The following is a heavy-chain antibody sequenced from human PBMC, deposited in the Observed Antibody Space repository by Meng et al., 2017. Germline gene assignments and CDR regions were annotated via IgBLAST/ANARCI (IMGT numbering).Heavy chain of an antibody. D-gene: IGHD4-17*01. CDR2: IWYDGSNK. J-gene: IGHJ4*02. CDR3: ARDTPKRVSYGDLDY. Sequence: LTCAASGFTFSSYGMHWVRQAPGKGLEWVAVIWYDGSNKYYADSVKGRFTISRDNSKNTLYLQMNSLRAEDTAVYYCARDTPKRVSYGDLDYWGQGILVTVSS. CDR1: GFTFSSYG. V-gene: IGHV3-33*01.